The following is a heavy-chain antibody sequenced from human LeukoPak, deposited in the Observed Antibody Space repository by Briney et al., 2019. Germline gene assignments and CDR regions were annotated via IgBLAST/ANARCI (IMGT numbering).Heavy chain of an antibody. D-gene: IGHD6-19*01. J-gene: IGHJ4*02. Sequence: SETLSLTCTVSGGSLGSNYWTWIRQPPGKGLEYIGYIYYTGGPNYNPSLKSRVNISVDTSKNQFSLKLSSVTAADTAVYFCAKYGNSGWVIDNWGQGTLVTVS. V-gene: IGHV4-59*08. CDR3: AKYGNSGWVIDN. CDR2: IYYTGGP. CDR1: GGSLGSNY.